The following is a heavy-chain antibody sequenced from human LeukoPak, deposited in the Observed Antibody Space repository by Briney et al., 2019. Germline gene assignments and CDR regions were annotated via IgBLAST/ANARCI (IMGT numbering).Heavy chain of an antibody. CDR2: IKQDGSEK. Sequence: GGSLRLSCAASGFGFSTYWMSWVRQAPGKGLEWVANIKQDGSEKNYVDSVQGRFTISRDNAKNSLYLQMNSLRAEDTAVYYCARVSRGIAAPMDVWGKGTTVTVSS. CDR3: ARVSRGIAAPMDV. CDR1: GFGFSTYW. V-gene: IGHV3-7*01. D-gene: IGHD6-13*01. J-gene: IGHJ6*03.